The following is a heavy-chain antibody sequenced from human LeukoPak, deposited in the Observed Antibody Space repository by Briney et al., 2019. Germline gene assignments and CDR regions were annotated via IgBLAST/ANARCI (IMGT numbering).Heavy chain of an antibody. D-gene: IGHD4-17*01. CDR2: IRYDGSNK. J-gene: IGHJ5*02. V-gene: IGHV3-30*02. Sequence: PGGSLRLSCAASGFTFSSYGMHWVRQAPGKGLEWVAFIRYDGSNKYYADSVKGRFTISRDNSKNTLHLQMNSLRAEDTAVYYCAKDPSHAYGDYWFDPWGQGTLVTVSS. CDR1: GFTFSSYG. CDR3: AKDPSHAYGDYWFDP.